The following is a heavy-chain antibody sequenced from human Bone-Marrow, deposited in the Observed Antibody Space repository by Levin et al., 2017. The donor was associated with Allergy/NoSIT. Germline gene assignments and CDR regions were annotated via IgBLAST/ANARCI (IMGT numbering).Heavy chain of an antibody. V-gene: IGHV4-34*01. CDR2: INHSGST. J-gene: IGHJ4*02. CDR1: GGSFSGYY. D-gene: IGHD4-23*01. Sequence: SETLSLTCAVYGGSFSGYYWSWIRQPPGKGLEWIGEINHSGSTNYNPSLKSRVTISVDTSKNQFSLTLSSVTAADTAVYYCARGSQGGFGGNSGWGQGTLVTVSS. CDR3: ARGSQGGFGGNSG.